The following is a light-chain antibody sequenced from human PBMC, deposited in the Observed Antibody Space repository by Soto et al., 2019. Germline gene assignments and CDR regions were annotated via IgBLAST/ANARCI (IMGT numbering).Light chain of an antibody. J-gene: IGKJ3*01. V-gene: IGKV1-12*01. CDR1: QRISNW. CDR3: QQASSFPFT. CDR2: AAS. Sequence: DIQMTQSPSSVSASVGDRVTITCRASQRISNWVAWYQQKPGKAPNLLIYAASTLQSGAPSRFSGSRSGTDFILTISSLQPEDSATYYCQQASSFPFTFGPGTKVDV.